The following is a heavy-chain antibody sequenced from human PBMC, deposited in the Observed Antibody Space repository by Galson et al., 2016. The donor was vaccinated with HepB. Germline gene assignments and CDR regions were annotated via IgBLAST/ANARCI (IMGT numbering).Heavy chain of an antibody. CDR2: IYYSGST. J-gene: IGHJ3*02. V-gene: IGHV4-59*01. CDR1: GGSISSYY. Sequence: SETLSLTCTVSGGSISSYYWSWIRQPPGKGLEWIGYIYYSGSTNYNPSLKSRVTISLDTSKKQFSLKLSSVTAADTAVYYCARRWYNWEYVRDFDIWGLGTMVTVSS. CDR3: ARRWYNWEYVRDFDI. D-gene: IGHD1-20*01.